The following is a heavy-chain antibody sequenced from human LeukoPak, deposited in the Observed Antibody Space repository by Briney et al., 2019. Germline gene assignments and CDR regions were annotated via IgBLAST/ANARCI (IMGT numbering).Heavy chain of an antibody. D-gene: IGHD2-15*01. V-gene: IGHV4-59*01. CDR2: IYYSGNT. Sequence: SETLSLTCTVSGGSISSYFWSWIRQPPGKGLEWIAYIYYSGNTDYNPSLKSRVTMSVDTSKNQFSLKLSSVTAADTAVYYCARGWWYTGGSCYFFDFWGQGTLVTVSS. CDR3: ARGWWYTGGSCYFFDF. CDR1: GGSISSYF. J-gene: IGHJ4*02.